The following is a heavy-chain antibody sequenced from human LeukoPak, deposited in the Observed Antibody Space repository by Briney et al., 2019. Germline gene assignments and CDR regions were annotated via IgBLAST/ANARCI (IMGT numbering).Heavy chain of an antibody. CDR3: AKVPAPYCSSTSCAYFDY. D-gene: IGHD2-2*01. Sequence: SLRLSCAASEITFSSYAMGWVRQAPGKGLEWVSGISWNSGSIGYADSVKGRFTISRDNAKNSLYLQMNSLRAEDTALYYCAKVPAPYCSSTSCAYFDYWGQGTLVTVSS. CDR2: ISWNSGSI. V-gene: IGHV3-9*01. CDR1: EITFSSYA. J-gene: IGHJ4*02.